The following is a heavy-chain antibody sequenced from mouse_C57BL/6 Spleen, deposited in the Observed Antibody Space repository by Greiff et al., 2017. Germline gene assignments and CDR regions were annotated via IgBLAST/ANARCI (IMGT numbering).Heavy chain of an antibody. CDR2: IDPETGGT. D-gene: IGHD2-4*01. CDR1: GYTFTDYE. CDR3: RRDYGFAY. Sequence: QVHVKQSGAELVRPGASVTLSCKASGYTFTDYEMHWVKQTPVHGLEWIGAIDPETGGTAYNQKFKGKAILTADKSSSTAYMELRSLTSEDSAVYYCRRDYGFAYWGQGTLVTVSA. J-gene: IGHJ3*01. V-gene: IGHV1-15*01.